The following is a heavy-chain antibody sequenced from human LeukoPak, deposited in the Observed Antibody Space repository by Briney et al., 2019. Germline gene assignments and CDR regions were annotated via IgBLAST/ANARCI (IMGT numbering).Heavy chain of an antibody. CDR1: GFTFSSYA. CDR3: GKTTTGYSSGRNPAWPVDY. V-gene: IGHV3-23*01. D-gene: IGHD6-19*01. Sequence: PGGSLRLSRTASGFTFSSYAMYGVGQAPGRGLEWVAGIFGSGGSAHYADSVKGRFTISRDNSQNTVYLQTNSLRAEDTAVYYCGKTTTGYSSGRNPAWPVDYWGQGTLVTVSS. J-gene: IGHJ4*02. CDR2: IFGSGGSA.